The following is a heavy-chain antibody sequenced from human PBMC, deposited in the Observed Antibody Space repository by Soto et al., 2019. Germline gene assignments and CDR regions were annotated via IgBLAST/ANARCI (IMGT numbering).Heavy chain of an antibody. CDR3: ARGLVAATPNYYYYGMDV. Sequence: QVQLVQSGAEVKKPGASVKVSCKASGYTFTSYDINWVRQATGQGLEWMGWMNPNSGNTGYAQKCQGRVTMPRNTSISTAYMELSSLRSEDTAVYYCARGLVAATPNYYYYGMDVWGQGTTVTVSS. V-gene: IGHV1-8*01. CDR2: MNPNSGNT. J-gene: IGHJ6*02. CDR1: GYTFTSYD. D-gene: IGHD2-15*01.